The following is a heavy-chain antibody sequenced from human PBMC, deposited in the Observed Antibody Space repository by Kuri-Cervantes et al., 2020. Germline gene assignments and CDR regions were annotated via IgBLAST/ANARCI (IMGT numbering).Heavy chain of an antibody. Sequence: GSLRLSCTVSGGPVSSGTYYWSWIRQPPGKGLEWIGYIYHSGSTNYNPSLKSRVTISVDTSKNQFSLKLSSVTAADTAVYYCAGGEYYYDSSGVKWGQGTLVTVSS. CDR3: AGGEYYYDSSGVK. V-gene: IGHV4-61*01. CDR1: GGPVSSGTYY. CDR2: IYHSGST. J-gene: IGHJ4*02. D-gene: IGHD3-22*01.